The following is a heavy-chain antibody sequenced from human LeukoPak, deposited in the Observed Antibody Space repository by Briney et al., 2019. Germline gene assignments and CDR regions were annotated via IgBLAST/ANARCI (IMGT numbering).Heavy chain of an antibody. Sequence: SETLALTCTVPGGSTSSDYWSWTRQSPGKGLEWVGYVYNSGDTGKNPSLKSRVTILLDTSKNQCSLKLTSVSAADTAVYYCARLKLGAYFDLWGQGTLVTVSS. CDR1: GGSTSSDY. CDR2: VYNSGDT. V-gene: IGHV4-59*08. CDR3: ARLKLGAYFDL. D-gene: IGHD3-16*01. J-gene: IGHJ2*01.